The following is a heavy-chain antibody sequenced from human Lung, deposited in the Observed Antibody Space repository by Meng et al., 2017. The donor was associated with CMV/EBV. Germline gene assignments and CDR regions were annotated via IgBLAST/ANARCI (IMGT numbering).Heavy chain of an antibody. D-gene: IGHD4-17*01. CDR2: ISAENGNT. V-gene: IGHV1-18*01. Sequence: VQLVQSGAGWQKPGASGKGSCKASGYTFGIFGITWVRQAPGQGLEWVGWISAENGNTNYAQKFQGRVTLTTDTSTKTAYMDLRGLRSDDSAVYYCARAGAAVTTHFDFWGRGTLVTVSS. J-gene: IGHJ4*02. CDR3: ARAGAAVTTHFDF. CDR1: GYTFGIFG.